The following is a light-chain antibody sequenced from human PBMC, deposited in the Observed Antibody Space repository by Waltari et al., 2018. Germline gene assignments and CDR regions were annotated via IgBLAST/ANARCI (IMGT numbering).Light chain of an antibody. CDR3: QQYYSYPL. CDR1: QGISSY. V-gene: IGKV1-8*01. J-gene: IGKJ5*01. Sequence: AIRITQSPSSLSASTGDRVTITCRASQGISSYLAWYQQKPRKSPNLLFYAASTLQSGVPSRFSGSGSGTDFTLTISCLQSEDFATYYCQQYYSYPLFGQGTRLEIK. CDR2: AAS.